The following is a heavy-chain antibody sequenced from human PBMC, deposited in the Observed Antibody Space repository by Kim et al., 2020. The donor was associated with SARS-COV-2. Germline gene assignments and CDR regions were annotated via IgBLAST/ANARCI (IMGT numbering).Heavy chain of an antibody. CDR3: VRQDAGRGVRGDWFDP. Sequence: SETLSLTCTVSGGSISNYYWSWIRQPPGKGLEWIGYIYYTGNTKYNPSLKSRVTISVDTSKSQISLKLSSVTAADTAVYYCVRQDAGRGVRGDWFDPWGQGTLVTVSS. CDR2: IYYTGNT. CDR1: GGSISNYY. D-gene: IGHD6-13*01. J-gene: IGHJ5*02. V-gene: IGHV4-59*08.